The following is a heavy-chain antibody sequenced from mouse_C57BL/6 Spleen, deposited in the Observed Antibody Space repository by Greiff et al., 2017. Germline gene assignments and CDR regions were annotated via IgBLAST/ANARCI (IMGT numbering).Heavy chain of an antibody. V-gene: IGHV1-52*01. Sequence: QVQLQQPGAELVRPGSSVKLSCKASGYTFTSYWMHWVKQRPIQGLEWIGNIDPSDRETHYNQKFKDKATLTVDKSSSTAYMQLSSLTSEDSAVYYCARSTKFAYWGQGTLVTVSA. J-gene: IGHJ3*01. CDR3: ARSTKFAY. CDR2: IDPSDRET. CDR1: GYTFTSYW.